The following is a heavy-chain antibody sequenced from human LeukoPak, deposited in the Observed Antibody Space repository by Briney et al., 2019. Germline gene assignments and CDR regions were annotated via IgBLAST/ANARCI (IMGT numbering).Heavy chain of an antibody. D-gene: IGHD5-18*01. Sequence: GGSLRLSCAASGFTFSSYGMHWVRQAPGKGLEWVAFIRYDGSNKYYADSVKGRFTISRDNSKNTLYLQMNSLRAEDTAVYYCAKDMGGYSYVLGYWGQGTLVTVSS. CDR3: AKDMGGYSYVLGY. CDR2: IRYDGSNK. V-gene: IGHV3-30*02. CDR1: GFTFSSYG. J-gene: IGHJ4*02.